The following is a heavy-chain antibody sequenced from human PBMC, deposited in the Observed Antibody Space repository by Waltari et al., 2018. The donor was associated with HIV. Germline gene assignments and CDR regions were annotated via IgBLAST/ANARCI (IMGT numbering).Heavy chain of an antibody. CDR2: ITPIFKTT. V-gene: IGHV1-69*01. CDR1: GDPFRTYT. D-gene: IGHD4-17*01. J-gene: IGHJ4*02. Sequence: QVQLVQSGAEVKKPGSSVKVSCRASGDPFRTYTISWVRQAPGQGLEWMGGITPIFKTTKYAQKFQGRVTLTADESTRTTYMELTSLRSDDTAMYYCARNGDYAPAYWGQGTLVTVSS. CDR3: ARNGDYAPAY.